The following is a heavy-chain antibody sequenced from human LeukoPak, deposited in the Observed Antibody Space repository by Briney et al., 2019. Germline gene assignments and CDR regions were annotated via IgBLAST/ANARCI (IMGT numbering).Heavy chain of an antibody. CDR3: ARVGYCTNGVCYSMDV. CDR1: GYTFTGHY. J-gene: IGHJ6*03. Sequence: ASVKVSCKASGYTFTGHYIHWVRQAPGQGFEWMGWINPNSGGPNYAQKFQGRVTMTRDTSISTAYMELSGLRSDDTAVYYCARVGYCTNGVCYSMDVWGKGTTVTASS. CDR2: INPNSGGP. D-gene: IGHD2-8*01. V-gene: IGHV1-2*02.